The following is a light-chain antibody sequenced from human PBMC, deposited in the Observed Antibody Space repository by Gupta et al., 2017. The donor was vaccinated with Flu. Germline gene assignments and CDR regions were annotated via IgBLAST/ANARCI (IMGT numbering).Light chain of an antibody. CDR2: KDT. V-gene: IGLV3-25*02. CDR1: KLPHQY. CDR3: QSADSTGNRWL. Sequence: SSALTQSPSVSVSPGQTARITCSGDKLPHQYVYWYQQKPGQAPLLVMYKDTERPSGIPERFSGSSSGTTGTLTISGVQAEDEAEYYCQSADSTGNRWLFGGGTSLAVL. J-gene: IGLJ3*02.